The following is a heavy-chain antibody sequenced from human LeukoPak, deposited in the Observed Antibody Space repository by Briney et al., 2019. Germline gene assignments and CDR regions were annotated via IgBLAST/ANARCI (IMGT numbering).Heavy chain of an antibody. D-gene: IGHD2-2*01. CDR1: GYTFTSYA. V-gene: IGHV7-4-1*02. Sequence: ASVKVSCKASGYTFTSYAMNWVRQAPGQGLEWMGWINTNTGNPTYAQGFTGRFVFSLDTSVSTAYLQISSLKAEDTAVYYCAKRGDCSSTTCWGYSYYYMDVWGKGTTVTVSS. CDR3: AKRGDCSSTTCWGYSYYYMDV. J-gene: IGHJ6*03. CDR2: INTNTGNP.